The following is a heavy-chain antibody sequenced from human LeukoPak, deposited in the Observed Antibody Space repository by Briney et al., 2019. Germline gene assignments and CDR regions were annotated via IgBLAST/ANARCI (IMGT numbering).Heavy chain of an antibody. CDR3: ARGQSVTTFFGNYYYMDV. Sequence: GASAKVSCKASGYTFSDYYIHWVRQATGQGLEWMGWMNPNSGNTGYAQKFQGRVTITRNTSISTAYMELSSLRSEDTAVYYCARGQSVTTFFGNYYYMDVWGKGTTVTVSS. D-gene: IGHD4-17*01. CDR1: GYTFSDYY. J-gene: IGHJ6*03. V-gene: IGHV1-8*03. CDR2: MNPNSGNT.